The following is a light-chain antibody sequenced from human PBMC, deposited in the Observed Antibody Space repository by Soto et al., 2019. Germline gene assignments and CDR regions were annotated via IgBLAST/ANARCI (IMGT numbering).Light chain of an antibody. CDR1: QSVTSN. Sequence: EIVLTQSPGTLSLSPGERATLSCRASQSVTSNYLAWYQQKPGQAPRLLIYGASTRATGIPARFSGSGSGTEFTLTISSLQSEDFAVYYCQQYNNWPQLTFGGGTKVDIK. CDR2: GAS. CDR3: QQYNNWPQLT. J-gene: IGKJ4*01. V-gene: IGKV3-15*01.